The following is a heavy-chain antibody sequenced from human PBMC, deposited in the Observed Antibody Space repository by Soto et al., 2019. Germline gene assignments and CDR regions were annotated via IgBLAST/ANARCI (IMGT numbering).Heavy chain of an antibody. CDR1: GYTFINYG. CDR2: INPDNGNT. Sequence: QVQLVRSGPEVKKPGASVKVSCKTSGYTFINYGISWVRQAPGQGLEWMGWINPDNGNTNFAQRLQGRVTMTADRSTRTAYMELRSLRFDDTAMYYCARVGGAVVTADYWGQGTLVTVSS. CDR3: ARVGGAVVTADY. V-gene: IGHV1-18*01. D-gene: IGHD1-26*01. J-gene: IGHJ4*02.